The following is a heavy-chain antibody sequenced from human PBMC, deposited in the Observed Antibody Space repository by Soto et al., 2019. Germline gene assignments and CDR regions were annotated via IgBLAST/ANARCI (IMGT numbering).Heavy chain of an antibody. D-gene: IGHD1-26*01. CDR3: ARVSGSYYYGMDV. Sequence: QVQLQESGPGLVKPSGTLSLTCAVSGGSISSSNWWSWVRQPPGKGLEWIGEIYHSGSTNYNPSLQSRVTISVDKSRNQFSLKLSSVTAADTAVYYCARVSGSYYYGMDVWGQGTTVTVSS. V-gene: IGHV4-4*02. J-gene: IGHJ6*02. CDR2: IYHSGST. CDR1: GGSISSSNW.